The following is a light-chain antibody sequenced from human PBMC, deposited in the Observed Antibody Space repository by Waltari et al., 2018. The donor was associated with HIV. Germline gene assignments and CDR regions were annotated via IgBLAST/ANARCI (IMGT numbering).Light chain of an antibody. CDR1: SSHIDTNT. Sequence: QSVLTQPPSTSGTPGQRVIISCSGGSSHIDTNTVNWYQQLPGTAPKVLIYSTNKRPSGVPDRFSGSKSGTSASLAISGLQSEDEADYYCASWDDTLNGWVFGGGTKLAVL. J-gene: IGLJ3*02. CDR2: STN. CDR3: ASWDDTLNGWV. V-gene: IGLV1-44*01.